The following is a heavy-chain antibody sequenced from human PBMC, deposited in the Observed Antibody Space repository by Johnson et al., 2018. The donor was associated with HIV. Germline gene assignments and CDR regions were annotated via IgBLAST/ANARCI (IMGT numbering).Heavy chain of an antibody. CDR2: IKIKTEGETP. D-gene: IGHD1-26*01. J-gene: IGHJ3*02. CDR3: VTPTLGAEAFDI. Sequence: VQLVESGGVLVKPGVSLRLSFAASAFTFSNALMSRFRQAPGKRLVWVFRIKIKTEGETPVYAAPVAARFTISRDASKDTLYLQMNNLKTEDTAIYYCVTPTLGAEAFDIGGQGTLVTVSS. CDR1: AFTFSNAL. V-gene: IGHV3-15*01.